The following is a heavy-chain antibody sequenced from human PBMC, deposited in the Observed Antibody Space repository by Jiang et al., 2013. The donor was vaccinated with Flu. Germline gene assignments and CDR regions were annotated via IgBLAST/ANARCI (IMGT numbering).Heavy chain of an antibody. V-gene: IGHV5-10-1*01. CDR2: IDPSDSYT. Sequence: GAEVKKPGESLRISCKGSGYSFTSYWISWVRQMPGKGLEWMGRIDPSDSYTNYSPSFQGHVTISADKSISTAYLQWSSLKASDTAMYYCARQANYCSSTSCYTSDPFNFDYWGQGTLVTVSS. D-gene: IGHD2-2*02. CDR3: ARQANYCSSTSCYTSDPFNFDY. J-gene: IGHJ4*02. CDR1: GYSFTSYW.